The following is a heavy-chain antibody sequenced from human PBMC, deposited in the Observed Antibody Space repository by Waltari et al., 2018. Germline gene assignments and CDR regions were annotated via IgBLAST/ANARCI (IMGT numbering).Heavy chain of an antibody. CDR1: GFTFRSSG. CDR2: ISYDGSNK. CDR3: AKDDRIAAAGYFDY. Sequence: QVQLVESGGGVVQPGRSLRLSCAASGFTFRSSGMHWVRTAPGKGLGGVGVISYDGSNKYYADSGKGRFTIPRDNSKNRLYLQMNSLRAEDTAVYYCAKDDRIAAAGYFDYWGQGTLVTVSS. V-gene: IGHV3-30*18. J-gene: IGHJ4*02. D-gene: IGHD6-13*01.